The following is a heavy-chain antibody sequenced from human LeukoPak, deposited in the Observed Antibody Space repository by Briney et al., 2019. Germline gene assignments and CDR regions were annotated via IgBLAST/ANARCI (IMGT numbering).Heavy chain of an antibody. J-gene: IGHJ3*02. D-gene: IGHD3-22*01. CDR3: AKNGPARPPMKVVPMDI. CDR1: GFTFSSYA. V-gene: IGHV3-23*01. CDR2: ISGSGGST. Sequence: GGSLRLSCAASGFTFSSYAMSWVRQAPGKGLEWVSAISGSGGSTYYADSVKGRFTISRDNSKNTLYLQMNSLRAEDTAVYYCAKNGPARPPMKVVPMDIWGQGTMVTVSS.